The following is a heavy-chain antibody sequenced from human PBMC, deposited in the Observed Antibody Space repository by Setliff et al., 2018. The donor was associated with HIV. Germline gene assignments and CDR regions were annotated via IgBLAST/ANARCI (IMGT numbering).Heavy chain of an antibody. J-gene: IGHJ6*02. CDR1: GFTFSSYA. D-gene: IGHD3-3*01. CDR2: ISGSGGST. V-gene: IGHV3-23*01. CDR3: AKDGSDNFWSGYYVVARRGMDV. Sequence: PGGSLRLSCAASGFTFSSYAMSWVRQAPGKGLEWVSAISGSGGSTYYADSVKGRFTISRDNSKNTLYLQMNSLRDEDTAVYFCAKDGSDNFWSGYYVVARRGMDVWGQGTTVTVSS.